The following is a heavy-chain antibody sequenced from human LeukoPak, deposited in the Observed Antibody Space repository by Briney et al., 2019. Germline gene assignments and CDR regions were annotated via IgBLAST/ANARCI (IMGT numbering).Heavy chain of an antibody. CDR1: GGSISSGGYFY. Sequence: SETLSLTCAVSGGSISSGGYFYYGWIRQHPGKGLEWIGHIYYTGSTYYDPSLKSRVSISVDTSKNQFSLKLSSVTAADTAVYYCARDRDGYSQFDSWGQGTLVTVSS. CDR3: ARDRDGYSQFDS. J-gene: IGHJ4*02. V-gene: IGHV4-31*11. D-gene: IGHD3-22*01. CDR2: IYYTGST.